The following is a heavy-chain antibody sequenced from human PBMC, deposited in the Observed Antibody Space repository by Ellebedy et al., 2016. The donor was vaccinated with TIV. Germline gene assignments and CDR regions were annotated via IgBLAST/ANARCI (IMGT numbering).Heavy chain of an antibody. Sequence: SLKISCAASGFTFDDYAMHWVRQAPGKGLEWVSGISWNSGSIGYADSVKGRFTISRDNAKNSLYLQMNSLRAEDTALYYCAKYMFEQWYFDYWGQGTLVTVSS. V-gene: IGHV3-9*01. D-gene: IGHD6-19*01. CDR1: GFTFDDYA. J-gene: IGHJ4*02. CDR2: ISWNSGSI. CDR3: AKYMFEQWYFDY.